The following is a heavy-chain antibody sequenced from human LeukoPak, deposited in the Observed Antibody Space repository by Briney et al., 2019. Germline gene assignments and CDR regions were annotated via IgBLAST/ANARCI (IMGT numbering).Heavy chain of an antibody. CDR1: GYTFTGYY. Sequence: ASVKVSCKASGYTFTGYYMHWVRQAPGQGLEWMGWINPNSGGTNYAQKFQGRVTMTRDTSISTAYMELSRLRSDDTAVYYCATLPVDTAMGFFDYWGQGTLVTVSS. D-gene: IGHD5-18*01. V-gene: IGHV1-2*02. CDR2: INPNSGGT. CDR3: ATLPVDTAMGFFDY. J-gene: IGHJ4*02.